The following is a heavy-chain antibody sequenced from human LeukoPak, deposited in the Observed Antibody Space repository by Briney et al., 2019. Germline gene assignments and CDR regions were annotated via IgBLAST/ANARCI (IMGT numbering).Heavy chain of an antibody. V-gene: IGHV3-11*01. D-gene: IGHD2-15*01. CDR3: ARRISLEY. CDR2: LDSSGRII. CDR1: GFTFSDYS. Sequence: GGSLRLSCAASGFTFSDYSMSWLRQAPGKGLEWVSYLDSSGRIIYYADPVKGRFTISRDNAKHSLYLQMNSLRAEDTAVYYCARRISLEYWGQGTLVTVSS. J-gene: IGHJ4*02.